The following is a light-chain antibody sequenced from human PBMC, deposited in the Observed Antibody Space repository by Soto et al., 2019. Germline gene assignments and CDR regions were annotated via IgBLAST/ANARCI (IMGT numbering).Light chain of an antibody. J-gene: IGKJ2*01. V-gene: IGKV3-20*01. CDR2: GAS. CDR1: QSVNNNY. Sequence: EIVLTQSPGTLSLSPGERATLSCRASQSVNNNYLAWYQQKPGQAPRLLIYGASSSATGIPDRFSGSGSGTDFSLTSSRLEPEEFAVDYCQQYGSSQYTFGQGTKLEIK. CDR3: QQYGSSQYT.